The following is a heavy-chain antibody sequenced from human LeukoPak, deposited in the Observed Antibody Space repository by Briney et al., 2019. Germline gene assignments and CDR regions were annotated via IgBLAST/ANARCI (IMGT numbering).Heavy chain of an antibody. D-gene: IGHD3-10*01. J-gene: IGHJ5*02. CDR2: IYTSGST. CDR1: GDSISSGSYY. V-gene: IGHV4-61*02. CDR3: ARGAYYFGP. Sequence: SETLSLTCTVSGDSISSGSYYWSWIRQPAGKGLEWIGRIYTSGSTNYNPSLKSRVTISLDTSKNQFSLKLRSVTAADTAVYYCARGAYYFGPWGQGPWSPFPQ.